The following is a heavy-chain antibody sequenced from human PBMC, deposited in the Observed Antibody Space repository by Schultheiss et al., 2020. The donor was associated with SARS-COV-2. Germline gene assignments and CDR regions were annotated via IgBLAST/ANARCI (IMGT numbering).Heavy chain of an antibody. V-gene: IGHV4-4*07. CDR3: ARHGGDYYDSSGYLRAPFDY. D-gene: IGHD3-22*01. Sequence: SETLSLTCTVSGGSISSYYWSWIRQPAGKGLEWIGRIYTSGSTNYNPSLKSRVTMSVDTSKNQFSLKLSSVTAADTAVYYCARHGGDYYDSSGYLRAPFDYWGQGTLVTVSS. CDR1: GGSISSYY. CDR2: IYTSGST. J-gene: IGHJ4*02.